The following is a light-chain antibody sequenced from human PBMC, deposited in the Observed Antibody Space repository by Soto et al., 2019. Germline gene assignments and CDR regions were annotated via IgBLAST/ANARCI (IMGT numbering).Light chain of an antibody. CDR1: QSVYTS. V-gene: IGKV3-11*01. CDR2: DVS. CDR3: QQRTKWPLT. J-gene: IGKJ4*01. Sequence: EIVLTQSPATLSLSPGERATLSCRASQSVYTSLAWYQQRPGQAPRLLIYDVSNRAAGIPARFSGSGSGTDFTLTISSLEPEDFAVYYCQQRTKWPLTFGGGTKVEIK.